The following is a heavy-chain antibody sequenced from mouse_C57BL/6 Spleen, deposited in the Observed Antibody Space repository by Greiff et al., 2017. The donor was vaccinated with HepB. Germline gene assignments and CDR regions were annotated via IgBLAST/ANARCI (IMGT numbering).Heavy chain of an antibody. J-gene: IGHJ2*01. Sequence: QVQLQQPGAELVKPGASVKLSCKASGYTFTSYWMHWVKQRPGQGLEWIGMIHPNSGSTNYNEKFKSKATLTVDKSSSTAYMQLSSLTSEDSAVYYCARKESGLYYGKGGDYWGQGTTLTVSS. V-gene: IGHV1-64*01. CDR2: IHPNSGST. D-gene: IGHD2-1*01. CDR1: GYTFTSYW. CDR3: ARKESGLYYGKGGDY.